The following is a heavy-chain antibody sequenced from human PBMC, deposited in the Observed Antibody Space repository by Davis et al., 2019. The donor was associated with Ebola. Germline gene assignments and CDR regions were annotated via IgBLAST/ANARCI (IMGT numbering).Heavy chain of an antibody. V-gene: IGHV4-61*08. Sequence: SETLSLTCTVSGGSISSGGYYWSWIRQHPGKGLEWIGYIYYSGSTNYNPSPKSRVTISVDTSKNQFSLKLSSVTAADTAVYYCARKGQQLVRGGAIDYWGQGTLVTVSS. CDR3: ARKGQQLVRGGAIDY. J-gene: IGHJ4*02. CDR2: IYYSGST. D-gene: IGHD6-13*01. CDR1: GGSISSGGYY.